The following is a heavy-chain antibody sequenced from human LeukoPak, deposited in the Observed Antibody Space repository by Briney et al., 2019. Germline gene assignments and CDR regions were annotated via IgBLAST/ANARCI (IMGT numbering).Heavy chain of an antibody. CDR2: IRLDGTNK. D-gene: IGHD2-8*01. CDR3: AKDQGWMLRGGCLEY. Sequence: GGSLRLSCAASGFTFSSYGMHWVRQAPGKGLEWVAFIRLDGTNKDYADSVKGRFTISRDNFKNTLDLQMNSLRIEDTAVYYCAKDQGWMLRGGCLEYWSQGTLVTVSS. V-gene: IGHV3-30*02. J-gene: IGHJ4*02. CDR1: GFTFSSYG.